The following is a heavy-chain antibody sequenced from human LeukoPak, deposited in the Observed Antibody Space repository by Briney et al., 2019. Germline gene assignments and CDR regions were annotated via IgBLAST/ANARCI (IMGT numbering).Heavy chain of an antibody. Sequence: ASETLSLACTVSGGSISSYYWSWIRQPPGKGLEWIGYIYYSGSTNYNPSLKSRVTISVDTSKNQFSLRLSSVTAADTAVYYCARIGPILGAAWVDYWGQGTLVSVSS. CDR3: ARIGPILGAAWVDY. D-gene: IGHD3-3*02. CDR2: IYYSGST. J-gene: IGHJ4*02. CDR1: GGSISSYY. V-gene: IGHV4-59*01.